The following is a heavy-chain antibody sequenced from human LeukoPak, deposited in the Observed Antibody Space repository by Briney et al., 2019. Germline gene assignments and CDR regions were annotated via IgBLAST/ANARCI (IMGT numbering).Heavy chain of an antibody. V-gene: IGHV1-18*01. CDR2: ISAYNGNT. J-gene: IGHJ4*02. CDR1: GYTFTSYG. Sequence: ASVKVSCKASGYTFTSYGISWVRQAPGQGLEWMGWISAYNGNTNYAQKLQGRVTMTTDTSTSTAYMELRSLRSDDTAVYYCARLEADYYYDSSGYYDYWGQGTLVTVSS. CDR3: ARLEADYYYDSSGYYDY. D-gene: IGHD3-22*01.